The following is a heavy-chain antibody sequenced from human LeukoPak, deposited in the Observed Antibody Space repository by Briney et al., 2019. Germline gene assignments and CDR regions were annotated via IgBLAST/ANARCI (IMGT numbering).Heavy chain of an antibody. J-gene: IGHJ5*02. CDR2: ISGYNGKT. V-gene: IGHV1-18*01. CDR1: GYTFTSYG. CDR3: ARAGAVVGNWFDP. D-gene: IGHD1-26*01. Sequence: ALVKVSCKASGYTFTSYGISWVRQAPGQGLEWMGWISGYNGKTKYAQKLQDRVTMTTDTSTTTAYMELRSLRSDDTAVYYCARAGAVVGNWFDPWGQGTLVTVSS.